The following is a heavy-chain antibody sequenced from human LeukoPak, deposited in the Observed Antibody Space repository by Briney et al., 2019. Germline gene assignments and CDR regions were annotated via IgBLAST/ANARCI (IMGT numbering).Heavy chain of an antibody. CDR3: AREWVTILGGIYYYYGMDV. Sequence: GSLRLSCAASGFTFSSYWMHWVRQAPGKGLVWVSRIRSDGSSTTYADSVKGRFTISRDNAKNTLYLQMNSLRVEDTAVYYCAREWVTILGGIYYYYGMDVWGQGTTVTVSS. D-gene: IGHD3-3*01. V-gene: IGHV3-74*01. J-gene: IGHJ6*02. CDR2: IRSDGSST. CDR1: GFTFSSYW.